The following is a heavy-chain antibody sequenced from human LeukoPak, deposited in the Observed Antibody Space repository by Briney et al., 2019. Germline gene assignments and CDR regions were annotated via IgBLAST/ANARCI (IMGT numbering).Heavy chain of an antibody. V-gene: IGHV3-7*01. J-gene: IGHJ4*02. CDR2: IKPDGSDK. D-gene: IGHD3-16*01. CDR3: AKGGDH. CDR1: GFTFSTYW. Sequence: GGSLRLSCAASGFTFSTYWMNWVRQAPGKGLEWVANIKPDGSDKYYVDSVKGRFTVSRDNAKNSLNLQMNSLRAEDTAVYYCAKGGDHWGQGTLVTVSS.